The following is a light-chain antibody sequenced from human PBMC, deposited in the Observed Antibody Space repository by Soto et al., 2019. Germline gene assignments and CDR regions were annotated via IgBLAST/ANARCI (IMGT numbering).Light chain of an antibody. V-gene: IGKV3-20*01. J-gene: IGKJ1*01. CDR1: QSVSSSY. CDR2: GAS. Sequence: EMVLTQSPGTLSLSPWEIAGPSFMASQSVSSSYLAWYQQKPGQAPRLLIYGASSRATGIPDRFSGSGSGTDFTLTISSLQSEDFGVYYCQQYNSWPWTFGQGTKVDIK. CDR3: QQYNSWPWT.